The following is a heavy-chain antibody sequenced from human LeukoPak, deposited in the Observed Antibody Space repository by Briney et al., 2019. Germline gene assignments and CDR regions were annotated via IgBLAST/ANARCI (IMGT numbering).Heavy chain of an antibody. CDR2: ISASGDAT. V-gene: IGHV3-48*03. Sequence: PGGSLRLSCAASGFTFSSYGMSWVRQAPGKGLECVSIISASGDATKYADSVKGRFTISRDNAKNSLYLQMNSLRAEDTAVYYCAELGITMIGGVWGKGTTVTISS. CDR1: GFTFSSYG. J-gene: IGHJ6*04. D-gene: IGHD3-10*02. CDR3: AELGITMIGGV.